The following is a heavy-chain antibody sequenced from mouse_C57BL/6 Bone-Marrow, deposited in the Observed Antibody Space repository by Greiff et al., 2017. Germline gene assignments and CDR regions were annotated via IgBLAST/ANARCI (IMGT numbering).Heavy chain of an antibody. J-gene: IGHJ2*01. CDR2: IYPGDGDT. D-gene: IGHD1-1*01. CDR3: AYTYYGSSYPYFDY. Sequence: VKLQQSGPELVKPGASVKISCKASGYAFSSSWMNWVKQRPGKGLEWIGRIYPGDGDTNYNGKFKGKATLTADKSSSTAYMQLSSLTSEDSAVYFCAYTYYGSSYPYFDYWGQGTTLTVSS. V-gene: IGHV1-82*01. CDR1: GYAFSSSW.